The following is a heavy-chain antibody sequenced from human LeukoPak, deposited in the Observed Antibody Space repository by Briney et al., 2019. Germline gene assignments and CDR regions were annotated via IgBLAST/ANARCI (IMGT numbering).Heavy chain of an antibody. Sequence: GGSLRLSCAASGFTFSSYAMSWVRQAPGKGLEWVSAISGSGDSTYYADSVKGRITISRDNPKNTLYLQMNSLRAEDTAVYYCAKGDRFGTTGTMDVWGQGTTVTVSS. D-gene: IGHD1-1*01. V-gene: IGHV3-23*01. CDR1: GFTFSSYA. CDR3: AKGDRFGTTGTMDV. CDR2: ISGSGDST. J-gene: IGHJ6*02.